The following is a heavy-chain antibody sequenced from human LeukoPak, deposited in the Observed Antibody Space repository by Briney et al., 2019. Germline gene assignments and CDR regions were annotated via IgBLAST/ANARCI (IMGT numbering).Heavy chain of an antibody. Sequence: PGGSLRLSCAASGFTFSSYAMHWVRQPPGKGLEWIGEINHSGSTNCNPSLKSRVTISVDTSKNQFSLKLSSVTAADTAVYYCARVIGGYSYGYFDYWGQGTLVTVSS. J-gene: IGHJ4*02. V-gene: IGHV4-34*01. D-gene: IGHD5-18*01. CDR1: GFTFSSYA. CDR3: ARVIGGYSYGYFDY. CDR2: INHSGST.